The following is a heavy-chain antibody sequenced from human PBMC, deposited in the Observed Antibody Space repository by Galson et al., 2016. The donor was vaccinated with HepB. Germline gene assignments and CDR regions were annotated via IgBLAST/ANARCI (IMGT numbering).Heavy chain of an antibody. J-gene: IGHJ4*02. CDR2: ISYDGGNK. CDR3: ARILRRRSVSPAYGPNHFTYYFDY. CDR1: GFTFSHYA. Sequence: SLRLSCAASGFTFSHYAMHWVRQAPGKGLEWVAVISYDGGNKYYADSVKGRFTISRDISKNTLYLEMNSLRAEDTAVYYCARILRRRSVSPAYGPNHFTYYFDYWGQGTLVTVST. V-gene: IGHV3-30-3*01. D-gene: IGHD4-17*01.